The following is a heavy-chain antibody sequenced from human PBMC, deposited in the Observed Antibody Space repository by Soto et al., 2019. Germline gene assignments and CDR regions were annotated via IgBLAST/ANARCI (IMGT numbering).Heavy chain of an antibody. CDR2: ISSSSSYI. V-gene: IGHV3-21*01. CDR3: ARDWGYYYYYGMDV. Sequence: EVQLVESGGGLVKPGGSLRLSCAASGFTFSSYSMNWVRQAPGKGLEWVSSISSSSSYIYYADSVKGRFTISRDNAKNSLYLQMNSLRAEDTAGYYCARDWGYYYYYGMDVWGQGTTVTVSS. D-gene: IGHD3-16*01. J-gene: IGHJ6*02. CDR1: GFTFSSYS.